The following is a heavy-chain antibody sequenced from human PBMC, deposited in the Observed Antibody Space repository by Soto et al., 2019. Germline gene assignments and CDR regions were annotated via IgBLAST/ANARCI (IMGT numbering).Heavy chain of an antibody. V-gene: IGHV4-61*01. Sequence: SETLSLTXTVSGGSVSSGSYYWGWIRQPPGKGLEWIGYIYYSGSTNYNPSLKSRVTISVDTSKNQFSLKLSSVTAADTAVYYCARARHIVVVTAILFDYWGQGTLVTVSS. CDR1: GGSVSSGSYY. CDR3: ARARHIVVVTAILFDY. CDR2: IYYSGST. J-gene: IGHJ4*02. D-gene: IGHD2-21*02.